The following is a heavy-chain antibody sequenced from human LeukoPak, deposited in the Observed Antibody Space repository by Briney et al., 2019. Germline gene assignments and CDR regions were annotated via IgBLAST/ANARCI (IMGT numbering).Heavy chain of an antibody. Sequence: AGGSLRLSCAASGFTFRNYAMSWVRQAPGKGLEWVSGISGSGANTYYADSVKGRFTISRDNPKNTLFLQMNSLRAEDTAVYYCARAYSNGWYYFDYWGQGTLVTVSS. J-gene: IGHJ4*02. D-gene: IGHD6-19*01. CDR1: GFTFRNYA. CDR2: ISGSGANT. V-gene: IGHV3-23*01. CDR3: ARAYSNGWYYFDY.